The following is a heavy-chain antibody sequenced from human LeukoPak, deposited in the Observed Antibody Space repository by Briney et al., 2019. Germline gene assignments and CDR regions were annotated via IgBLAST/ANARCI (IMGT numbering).Heavy chain of an antibody. Sequence: SETLSLTCAVSGGSISSSNWWSWVRQPPGKGLEWIGYIYYSGSTNYNPSLKSRVTISVDTSKNQFSLKLSSVTAADTAVYYCARVQSILSKGDNWFDPWGQGTLVTVSS. J-gene: IGHJ5*02. V-gene: IGHV4-4*02. D-gene: IGHD3-3*01. CDR3: ARVQSILSKGDNWFDP. CDR1: GGSISSSNW. CDR2: IYYSGST.